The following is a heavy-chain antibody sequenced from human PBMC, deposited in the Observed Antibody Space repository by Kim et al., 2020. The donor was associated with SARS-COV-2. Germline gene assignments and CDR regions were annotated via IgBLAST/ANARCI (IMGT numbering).Heavy chain of an antibody. D-gene: IGHD3-22*01. CDR1: SDSISRYY. CDR2: VYDSGSTKTT. J-gene: IGHJ2*01. V-gene: IGHV4-59*08. Sequence: SETLSLTCTVSSDSISRYYWSWIRQPPGKGLEWIGYVYDSGSTKTTNYNPSLRSRLIISVDTSKNQFSLKLMSVTAADTAVYYCARPRGYYDWYFDLWGR. CDR3: ARPRGYYDWYFDL.